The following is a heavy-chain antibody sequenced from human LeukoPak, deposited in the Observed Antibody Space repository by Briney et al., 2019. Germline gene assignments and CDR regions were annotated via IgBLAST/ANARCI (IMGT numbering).Heavy chain of an antibody. CDR2: INHSGST. CDR3: ARRGYSYGHPEFYYYYMDV. J-gene: IGHJ6*03. Sequence: SETLSLTCAVYGGSFSGYYWSWIRQPPGKGLEWIGEINHSGSTNYNPSLKSRVTISVDTSKNQFSLKLSSVTAADTAVYYCARRGYSYGHPEFYYYYMDVWGKGTTVTISS. D-gene: IGHD5-18*01. CDR1: GGSFSGYY. V-gene: IGHV4-34*01.